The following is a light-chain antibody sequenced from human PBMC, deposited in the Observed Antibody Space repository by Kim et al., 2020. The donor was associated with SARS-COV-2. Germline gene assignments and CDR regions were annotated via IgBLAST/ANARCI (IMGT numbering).Light chain of an antibody. CDR1: NSDIGLYNY. J-gene: IGLJ1*01. CDR3: CSYTSTSTLV. V-gene: IGLV2-14*01. CDR2: EVT. Sequence: QSALTQPASVSGPPGQSITISCAGSNSDIGLYNYVSWYQKYPGKAPKLMIYEVTNRPPGVPHRFSGFKSGNTASLTISGLQAEDEADYYCCSYTSTSTLVFGTGTKVTVL.